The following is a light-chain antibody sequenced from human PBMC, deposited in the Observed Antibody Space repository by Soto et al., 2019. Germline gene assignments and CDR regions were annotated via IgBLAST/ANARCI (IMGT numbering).Light chain of an antibody. V-gene: IGKV1-27*01. CDR2: AAS. CDR3: HKYNSALLT. Sequence: DIQMTQSPSSLSASVGGRVTITCRASQGIYNYLAWYQQKPGKAPKLLIYAASTLEAGVPSRFSGSGSGTDFTLTIRSLQPEDVATYYCHKYNSALLTFGQGTRLEIK. J-gene: IGKJ5*01. CDR1: QGIYNY.